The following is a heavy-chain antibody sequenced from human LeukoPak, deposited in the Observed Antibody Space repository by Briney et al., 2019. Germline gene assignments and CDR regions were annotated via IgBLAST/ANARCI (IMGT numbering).Heavy chain of an antibody. CDR2: IRSKAYGGTT. J-gene: IGHJ4*02. Sequence: GGSLRLSCTASGFIFGAYGMSWFRQAPGKGLEWVGFIRSKAYGGTTEYAASVKGRFTISRDDSKSIAYLQMNSLKTEDTAVYYCARSLGGFDYWGQGTLVTVSS. CDR3: ARSLGGFDY. CDR1: GFIFGAYG. V-gene: IGHV3-49*03. D-gene: IGHD3-16*01.